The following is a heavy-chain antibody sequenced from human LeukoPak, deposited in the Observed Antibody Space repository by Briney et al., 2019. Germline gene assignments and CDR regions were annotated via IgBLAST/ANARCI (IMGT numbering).Heavy chain of an antibody. D-gene: IGHD1-26*01. Sequence: PGGSLRLSCAASGFTFTNYAMSWFRQAPGKGLEWVSSITGSGDSTYYADSVKGRFTISRDNSKNTLYLQMNSLRAEDTAVFHCARDGGSYLQPADYWGQGTLVTVSS. J-gene: IGHJ4*02. CDR3: ARDGGSYLQPADY. V-gene: IGHV3-23*01. CDR2: ITGSGDST. CDR1: GFTFTNYA.